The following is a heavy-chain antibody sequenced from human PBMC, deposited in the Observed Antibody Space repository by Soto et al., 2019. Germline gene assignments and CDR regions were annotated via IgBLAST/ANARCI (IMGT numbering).Heavy chain of an antibody. D-gene: IGHD3-3*01. J-gene: IGHJ4*02. CDR2: ISRKIDGETT. CDR1: EYTFSDAW. Sequence: GGSLRLSCVVFEYTFSDAWMSGVRQAPGKGLEWVARISRKIDGETTDYAAPVEGRFTIARDDSKNTLYFQMSSLKIEDTAVYFCTADHWSWGQGTLVTVS. CDR3: TADHWS. V-gene: IGHV3-15*01.